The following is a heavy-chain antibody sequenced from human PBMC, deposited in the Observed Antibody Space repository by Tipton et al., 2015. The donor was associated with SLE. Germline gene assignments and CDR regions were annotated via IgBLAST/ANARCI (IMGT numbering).Heavy chain of an antibody. J-gene: IGHJ4*02. CDR1: GGSISSGGYY. CDR3: ARQVAGTDYFDY. Sequence: TLSLTCTASGGSISSGGYYWSWIRQHPGKGLEWIGYIYYSGSTYYNPSLKSRVTISVDTSKNQFSLKLSSVTAADTAVYYCARQVAGTDYFDYWGQGTLVTVSS. D-gene: IGHD6-19*01. CDR2: IYYSGST. V-gene: IGHV4-31*03.